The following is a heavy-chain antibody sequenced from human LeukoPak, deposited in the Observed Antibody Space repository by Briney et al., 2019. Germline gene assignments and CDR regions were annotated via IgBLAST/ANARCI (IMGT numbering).Heavy chain of an antibody. CDR3: ARVQWELRGVGSYFDY. CDR2: IKQDGSEK. Sequence: GGSLRLSCAASAFTFSSYWMSWVRQAQGKGLEWVANIKQDGSEKYYVDSVKGRFTISRDNAKNSLYLQRNSLRAEDTAVYYCARVQWELRGVGSYFDYWGQGTLVTVSS. CDR1: AFTFSSYW. J-gene: IGHJ4*02. V-gene: IGHV3-7*01. D-gene: IGHD1-26*01.